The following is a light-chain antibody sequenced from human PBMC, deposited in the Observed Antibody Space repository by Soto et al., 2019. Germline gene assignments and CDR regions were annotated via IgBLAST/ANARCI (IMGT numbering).Light chain of an antibody. CDR2: GAS. Sequence: EIVMTQSPATLSVSPGERATLSCRASENIYTNLAWYQQKPGQAPRLLFYGASTRATGLPARFSGSGSGTEFTLVISSLQSEDIAVYYCQDYDDWPTWTFGQGTKVDIK. V-gene: IGKV3-15*01. CDR3: QDYDDWPTWT. J-gene: IGKJ1*01. CDR1: ENIYTN.